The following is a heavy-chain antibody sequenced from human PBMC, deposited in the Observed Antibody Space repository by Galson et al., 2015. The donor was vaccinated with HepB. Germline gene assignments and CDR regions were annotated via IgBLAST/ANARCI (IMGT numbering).Heavy chain of an antibody. CDR2: IRYDGSNK. V-gene: IGHV3-30*19. Sequence: SLRLSCAASGVTFGTYGMHWVRQAPGKGLEWVAAIRYDGSNKYYADSVRGRFSISRDNSENTLHLQMNSLRAEDTALYYCARAYNSGWQIDDWGQGTLVTVSS. D-gene: IGHD6-19*01. J-gene: IGHJ4*02. CDR1: GVTFGTYG. CDR3: ARAYNSGWQIDD.